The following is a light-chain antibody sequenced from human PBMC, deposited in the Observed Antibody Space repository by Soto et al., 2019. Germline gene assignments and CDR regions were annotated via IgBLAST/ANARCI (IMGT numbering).Light chain of an antibody. V-gene: IGKV3-11*01. CDR3: QQRSNWRIT. J-gene: IGKJ5*01. CDR1: QSVGTS. Sequence: ESVLPQSPVTLSLSPGERGSLSCRASQSVGTSLAWYQQKPGQAPRLLIYDASNRATGIPARFSGSGSGTDFTLTISSLEPEDFAVYYCQQRSNWRITFGQGTRLEIK. CDR2: DAS.